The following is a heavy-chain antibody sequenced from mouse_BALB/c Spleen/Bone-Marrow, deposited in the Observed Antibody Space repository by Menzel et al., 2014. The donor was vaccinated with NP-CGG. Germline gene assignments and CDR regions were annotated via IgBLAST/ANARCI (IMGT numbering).Heavy chain of an antibody. CDR2: INPSNGRT. Sequence: QVQLKQSGAELVKPGASVKLSCEASGYTCTSYWMHWVKQRPGQAPEWIGEINPSNGRTNYNEKFKSKATLTVDKSSSTAYIQLSSLTSEDSAVYYCARWYEGYWGQGTTPTVSS. CDR1: GYTCTSYW. J-gene: IGHJ2*01. CDR3: ARWYEGY. V-gene: IGHV1S81*02. D-gene: IGHD2-14*01.